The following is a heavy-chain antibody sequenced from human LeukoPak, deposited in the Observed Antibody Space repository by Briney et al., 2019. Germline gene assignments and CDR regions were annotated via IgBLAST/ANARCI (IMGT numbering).Heavy chain of an antibody. Sequence: SETLSLTCTVSGGSISSYYWSWIRQPPGKGLEWIGYISYSGSTNYNPSLKSRLNISLDTSKRQFSLHLNSVTVADTALYYCARDYGGGWYQIDYWGQGTLVTVSS. CDR2: ISYSGST. V-gene: IGHV4-59*12. CDR3: ARDYGGGWYQIDY. D-gene: IGHD6-13*01. CDR1: GGSISSYY. J-gene: IGHJ4*02.